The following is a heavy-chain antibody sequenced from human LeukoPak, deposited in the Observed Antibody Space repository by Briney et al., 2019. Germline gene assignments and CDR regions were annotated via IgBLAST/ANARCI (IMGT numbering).Heavy chain of an antibody. D-gene: IGHD3-9*01. CDR3: ARDPTYDILTGYTDY. V-gene: IGHV3-74*01. Sequence: GGSLRLPCAASGFTFSSYWMHWVRQAPGKGLVWVSRINSDGSSTSYADSVKGRFTISRDNAKNTLYLQMNSLRAEGTAVYYCARDPTYDILTGYTDYWGQGTLVTVSS. J-gene: IGHJ4*02. CDR2: INSDGSST. CDR1: GFTFSSYW.